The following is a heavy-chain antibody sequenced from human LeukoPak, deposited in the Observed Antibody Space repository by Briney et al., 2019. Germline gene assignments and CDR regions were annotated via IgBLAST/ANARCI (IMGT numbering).Heavy chain of an antibody. D-gene: IGHD6-13*01. CDR2: IYYSGST. CDR1: GGSISSYY. V-gene: IGHV4-59*08. CDR3: ARLTDYSSSWSD. J-gene: IGHJ4*02. Sequence: SETLSLTCTVSGGSISSYYWSWIRQPPGKGLEWIGYIYYSGSTNYNPSLKSRVTISVDTSKNQFSLKLSSVTAADTAVYYCARLTDYSSSWSDWGQGTLVTVSS.